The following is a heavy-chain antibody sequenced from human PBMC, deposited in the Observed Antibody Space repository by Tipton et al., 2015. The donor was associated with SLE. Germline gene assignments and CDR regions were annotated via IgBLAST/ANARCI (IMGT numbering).Heavy chain of an antibody. D-gene: IGHD3-10*01. V-gene: IGHV4-34*01. CDR1: GGSFSGYY. Sequence: TLSLTCAVYGGSFSGYYWSWIRQPPGKGLEWIGEINHSGSTNYNPSLKSRVTISVDTSKNQFSLKLSSVTAADTAVYYCARYLFGYYYYGMDVWGQGTTVTVSS. J-gene: IGHJ6*02. CDR2: INHSGST. CDR3: ARYLFGYYYYGMDV.